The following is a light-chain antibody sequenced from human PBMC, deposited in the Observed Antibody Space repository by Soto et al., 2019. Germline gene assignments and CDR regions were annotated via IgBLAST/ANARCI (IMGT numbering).Light chain of an antibody. CDR2: GAS. CDR1: QSVSSSY. V-gene: IGKV3-20*01. Sequence: EIVLTQSPGTLSLSPGERATLSCRASQSVSSSYLAGYQQKPGQSPRLLIYGASSRATGIPDRFSGSGSGTDFTLTISRLEPEDFAVYFCQQYVSSPWTFGQGTKVEIK. CDR3: QQYVSSPWT. J-gene: IGKJ1*01.